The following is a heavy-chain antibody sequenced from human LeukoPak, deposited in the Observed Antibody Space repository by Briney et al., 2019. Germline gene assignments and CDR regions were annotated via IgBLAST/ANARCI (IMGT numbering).Heavy chain of an antibody. V-gene: IGHV3-9*01. J-gene: IGHJ4*02. D-gene: IGHD6-6*01. CDR2: ISWNSGNI. Sequence: PGGSLRLSCAASGFTFDDYAMHWVRQVPGKGLEWVSGISWNSGNIEYADSVKGRFTISRDNAKKSLFLQMSSLRAEDTALYYCARDPSYSSSSPYFDYWGQGVLVTVSS. CDR3: ARDPSYSSSSPYFDY. CDR1: GFTFDDYA.